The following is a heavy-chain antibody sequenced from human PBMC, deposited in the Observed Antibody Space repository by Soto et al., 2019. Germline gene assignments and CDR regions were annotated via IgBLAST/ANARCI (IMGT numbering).Heavy chain of an antibody. CDR3: ARVGCSGGSCYSRSTYYSGMDV. J-gene: IGHJ6*02. CDR2: IIPIFGTA. D-gene: IGHD2-15*01. CDR1: GGTFSSYA. Sequence: QVQLVQSGAEVKKPGSSVKVSCKASGGTFSSYAISWVRQAPGQGLEWMGGIIPIFGTANYAQKFQGRVTSTADESTSTADMELSSLRSEDTAVYYCARVGCSGGSCYSRSTYYSGMDVWGQGTTVTVSS. V-gene: IGHV1-69*12.